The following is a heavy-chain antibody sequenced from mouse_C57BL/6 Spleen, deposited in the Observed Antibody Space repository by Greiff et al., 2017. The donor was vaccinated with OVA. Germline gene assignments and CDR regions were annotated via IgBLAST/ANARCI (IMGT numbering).Heavy chain of an antibody. J-gene: IGHJ2*01. CDR3: ARSRYDDDVDY. CDR1: GYTFTDHT. Sequence: VQLQQSDAELVKPGASVKLSCKVSGYTFTDHTIHWLKQRPEQGLEWVGSIYPSDGSTKYNEKFKGKATLTADKSYSTAYMHLNSLTAADSAVCVCARSRYDDDVDYWGQGTTLTVSA. V-gene: IGHV1-78*01. CDR2: IYPSDGST. D-gene: IGHD2-4*01.